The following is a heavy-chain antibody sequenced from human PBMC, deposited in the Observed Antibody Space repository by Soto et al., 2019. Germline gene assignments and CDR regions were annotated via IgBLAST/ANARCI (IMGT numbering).Heavy chain of an antibody. V-gene: IGHV3-33*03. CDR3: AIVRVTDSPLDH. J-gene: IGHJ4*02. CDR1: GFTFRSSG. D-gene: IGHD2-21*02. Sequence: QVHLVESGGGVVQPGTSLTLTCTASGFTFRSSGMHWVRQAPGKGLEWLAFLEYDGSQKFYADSVKGRFSISRDNTKNTLYLHMSSLTAEDTAIYYCAIVRVTDSPLDHWGPGTLVTVSS. CDR2: LEYDGSQK.